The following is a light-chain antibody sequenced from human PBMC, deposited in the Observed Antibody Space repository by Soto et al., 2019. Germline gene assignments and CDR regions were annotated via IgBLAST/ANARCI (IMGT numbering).Light chain of an antibody. Sequence: EIVMTQSPATLSVSPGERVTLSCRASQSVSGNLAWYQQKPGQAPRLLIYGASTRATGIPARFSGSGSGTEFTLTISRLQSEDFAVYYCQQYNNWLFTFGGGTRVEFK. V-gene: IGKV3-15*01. J-gene: IGKJ4*01. CDR2: GAS. CDR1: QSVSGN. CDR3: QQYNNWLFT.